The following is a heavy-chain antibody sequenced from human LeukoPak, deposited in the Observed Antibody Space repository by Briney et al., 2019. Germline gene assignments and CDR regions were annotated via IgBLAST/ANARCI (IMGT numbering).Heavy chain of an antibody. CDR3: ARGPYGSGSYPEGNWFDP. D-gene: IGHD3-10*01. J-gene: IGHJ5*02. V-gene: IGHV4-31*03. Sequence: PSQTLSLTCTVSGGSISSGGYYWSWIRQHPGKGLEWIGYIYYSGSTYYNPSLKSRVTISVDTSKNQFSLKLSSVTAADTAVYYRARGPYGSGSYPEGNWFDPWGQGTLVTVSS. CDR2: IYYSGST. CDR1: GGSISSGGYY.